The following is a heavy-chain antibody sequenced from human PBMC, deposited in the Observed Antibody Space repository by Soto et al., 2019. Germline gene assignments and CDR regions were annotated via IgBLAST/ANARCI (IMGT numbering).Heavy chain of an antibody. CDR2: IFHSGDT. CDR3: AYSTGWYRHDV. D-gene: IGHD6-19*01. J-gene: IGHJ3*01. Sequence: QVQLQESGPGLVKPSGTLSLTCAVSGDSISNSRWWTWVRQPPGKGLEWIGDIFHSGDTNYNPSLKSRVFISVDKSQNQFSLTASSVTAADTAVYYCAYSTGWYRHDVWGQGTLVTVSS. V-gene: IGHV4-4*02. CDR1: GDSISNSRW.